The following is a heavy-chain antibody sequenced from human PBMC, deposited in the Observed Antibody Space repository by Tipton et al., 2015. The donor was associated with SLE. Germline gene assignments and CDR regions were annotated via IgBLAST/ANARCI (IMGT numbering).Heavy chain of an antibody. Sequence: TLSLTCTVSGGSISSYYWSWIQQPPGKGLEWIGYIYYSGSTNYNPSLKSRVTISVDTSKNQLSLKLSSVTAADTAVYYCARGGWDREWYFDLWGRGTLVTVSS. J-gene: IGHJ2*01. CDR2: IYYSGST. V-gene: IGHV4-59*01. D-gene: IGHD6-19*01. CDR1: GGSISSYY. CDR3: ARGGWDREWYFDL.